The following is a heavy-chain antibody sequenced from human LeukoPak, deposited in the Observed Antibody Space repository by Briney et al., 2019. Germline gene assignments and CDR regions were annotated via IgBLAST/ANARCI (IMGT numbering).Heavy chain of an antibody. CDR3: ARDSSGYSYDSSGYVI. Sequence: GASVKVSCKASGGTFSSYAISWVRQAPGQGLEWMGGIIPIFGTANYAQKFQGRVTITTDESTSTAYMELSSLRSEDTAVYYCARDSSGYSYDSSGYVIWGQGTLVTVSS. V-gene: IGHV1-69*05. D-gene: IGHD3-22*01. CDR1: GGTFSSYA. CDR2: IIPIFGTA. J-gene: IGHJ4*02.